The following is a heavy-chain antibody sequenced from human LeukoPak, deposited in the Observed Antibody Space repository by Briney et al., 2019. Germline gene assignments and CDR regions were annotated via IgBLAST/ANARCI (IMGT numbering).Heavy chain of an antibody. V-gene: IGHV3-7*01. Sequence: GCSLRLSCAASGFTFSSYGMHWVRQAPGKGRKWVANIKHDGSEKYYVDSVKGRVTISRDNAKNSLYLQMNSLRAEDTAVYYCARAVRRSRNPWFDPWGQGTLVTVSS. CDR1: GFTFSSYG. CDR3: ARAVRRSRNPWFDP. CDR2: IKHDGSEK. J-gene: IGHJ5*02. D-gene: IGHD4-11*01.